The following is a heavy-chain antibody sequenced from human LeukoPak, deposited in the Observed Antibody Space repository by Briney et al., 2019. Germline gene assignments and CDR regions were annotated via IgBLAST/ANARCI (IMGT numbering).Heavy chain of an antibody. D-gene: IGHD5-12*01. CDR2: IIPIFGTA. Sequence: SVKVSCKASGGTFSSYATSWVRQAPGQGLEWMGGIIPIFGTANYAQKFQGRVTITADESTSTAYMELSSLRSEDTAVYYCASSYSGYDLGYYYYGMDVWGQGTTVTVSS. J-gene: IGHJ6*02. CDR3: ASSYSGYDLGYYYYGMDV. CDR1: GGTFSSYA. V-gene: IGHV1-69*13.